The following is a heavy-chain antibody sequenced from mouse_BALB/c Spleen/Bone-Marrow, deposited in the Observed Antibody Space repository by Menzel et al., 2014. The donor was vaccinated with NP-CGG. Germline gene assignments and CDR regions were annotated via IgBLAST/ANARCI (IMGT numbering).Heavy chain of an antibody. CDR2: ISCYNGAT. CDR3: ARLDWDGGFAY. Sequence: LVKTGASVKISCKSSGYSFTGHYMHWVKQSHGKSLEWIGYISCYNGATSYNQKFKGKATFTVDTSSSTAYMQFNSLTSEDSAVYYCARLDWDGGFAYWGQGTLVTVSA. D-gene: IGHD4-1*01. J-gene: IGHJ3*01. V-gene: IGHV1S34*01. CDR1: GYSFTGHY.